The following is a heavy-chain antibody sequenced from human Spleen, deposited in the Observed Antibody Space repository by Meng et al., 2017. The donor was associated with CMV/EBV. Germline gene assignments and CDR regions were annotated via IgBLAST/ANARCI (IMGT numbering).Heavy chain of an antibody. D-gene: IGHD6-19*01. Sequence: AVYGGSYSDYYWTWIRQPPGKGLEWIGEIDHSGSTNYNSSLKSRVTISVDTSKNQFSLKVSSVTAADTAVYYCARRSRYYSGSYIDYWGQRALVTVSS. J-gene: IGHJ4*02. V-gene: IGHV4-34*01. CDR1: GGSYSDYY. CDR2: IDHSGST. CDR3: ARRSRYYSGSYIDY.